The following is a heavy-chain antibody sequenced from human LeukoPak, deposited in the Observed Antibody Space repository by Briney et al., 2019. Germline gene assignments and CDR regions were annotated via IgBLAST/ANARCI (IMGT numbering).Heavy chain of an antibody. Sequence: SETLSLTCTVSGGSIGSYYWSWIRQPPGKGLEWIGYIYYSGSTNYNPSLKSRVTISVDTSKNQFSLKLSSVTAADTAVYYCARLSGGWFIFDYWGQGTLVTVSS. D-gene: IGHD6-19*01. J-gene: IGHJ4*02. CDR3: ARLSGGWFIFDY. V-gene: IGHV4-59*08. CDR1: GGSIGSYY. CDR2: IYYSGST.